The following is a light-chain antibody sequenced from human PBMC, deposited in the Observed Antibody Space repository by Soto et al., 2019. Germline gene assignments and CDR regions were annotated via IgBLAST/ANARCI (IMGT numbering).Light chain of an antibody. Sequence: AEAPGTLSVSPGGRATLSCRASQSVTSNYLAWYQQKPGQAPRLLIYGVSSRATGVPDRFSGSGSGTDFTLTISRLEPEDFAVYYCQQYTDWPLTFGQGTKVDIK. CDR3: QQYTDWPLT. CDR1: QSVTSNY. J-gene: IGKJ1*01. V-gene: IGKV3-20*01. CDR2: GVS.